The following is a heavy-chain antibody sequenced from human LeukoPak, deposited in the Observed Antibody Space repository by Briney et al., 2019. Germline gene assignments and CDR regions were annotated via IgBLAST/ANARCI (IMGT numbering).Heavy chain of an antibody. Sequence: ASVKVSCKASGYTFTSNYMRWVRQAPGQGLEWMGIINPSGGSTSYAQKFQGRVTMTRDTSTSTVYMELSSLRSEDTAVYYCARDGRVAGTGENWFDPWGQGTLVTVSS. CDR2: INPSGGST. J-gene: IGHJ5*02. CDR1: GYTFTSNY. V-gene: IGHV1-46*01. CDR3: ARDGRVAGTGENWFDP. D-gene: IGHD6-19*01.